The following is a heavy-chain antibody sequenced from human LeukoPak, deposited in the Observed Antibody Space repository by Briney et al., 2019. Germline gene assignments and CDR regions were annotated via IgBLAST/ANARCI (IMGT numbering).Heavy chain of an antibody. Sequence: GASVKVSCKASGYTFTCYGISWVRQAPGQGLEWMGWISAYNGNTNYAQKLQGRVTMTTDTSTSTAYMELRSLRSDDTAVYYCARVPQDTAMALSFDYWGQGTLVTVSS. CDR1: GYTFTCYG. V-gene: IGHV1-18*01. D-gene: IGHD5-18*01. CDR2: ISAYNGNT. J-gene: IGHJ4*02. CDR3: ARVPQDTAMALSFDY.